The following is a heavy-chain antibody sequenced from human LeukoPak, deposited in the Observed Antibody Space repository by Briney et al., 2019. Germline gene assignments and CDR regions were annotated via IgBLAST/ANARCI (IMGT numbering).Heavy chain of an antibody. CDR1: GGSISSGDYY. J-gene: IGHJ4*02. Sequence: SQTLSLTCTVSGGSISSGDYYWSWIRQPPGKGLEWIGYIYCSWSTYYNPSLKSRVTISVDTSKNQFSLKLSSVTAADTAVYYCARFHQVLRYFDWPKYYFDYWGQGTLVTVSS. V-gene: IGHV4-30-4*01. CDR2: IYCSWST. D-gene: IGHD3-9*01. CDR3: ARFHQVLRYFDWPKYYFDY.